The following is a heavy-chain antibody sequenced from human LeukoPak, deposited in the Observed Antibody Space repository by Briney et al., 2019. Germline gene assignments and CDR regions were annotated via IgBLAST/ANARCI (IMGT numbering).Heavy chain of an antibody. CDR1: GGSITNNNYY. Sequence: PSETLSLTCTVSGGSITNNNYYWGWIRQPPGEGLEWIGSISYSGTTYYISSLKSRITISVDTSRNHFSLELSSVTASDTAVYYCARAPPPRVRLFLYFDYWGQGTLVTVSS. J-gene: IGHJ4*02. D-gene: IGHD3-22*01. CDR3: ARAPPPRVRLFLYFDY. V-gene: IGHV4-39*02. CDR2: ISYSGTT.